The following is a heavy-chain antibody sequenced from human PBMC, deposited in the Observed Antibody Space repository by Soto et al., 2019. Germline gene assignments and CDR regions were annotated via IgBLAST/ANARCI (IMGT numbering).Heavy chain of an antibody. Sequence: EVQLLESGGGLVQPGGSLRLSCAASGFTFSSYAMSWVRQAPGKGLGWVSAVSGSGVSTYYADSVKGRFTISRDNSKNTLYLQMNSLRAEDTAVYYCAKGRRGSWFPTATWFDPWGQGTLVTVSP. CDR2: VSGSGVST. D-gene: IGHD6-13*01. CDR1: GFTFSSYA. V-gene: IGHV3-23*01. J-gene: IGHJ5*01. CDR3: AKGRRGSWFPTATWFDP.